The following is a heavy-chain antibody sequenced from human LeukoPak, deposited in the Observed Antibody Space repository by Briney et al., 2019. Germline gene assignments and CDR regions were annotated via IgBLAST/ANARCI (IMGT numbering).Heavy chain of an antibody. J-gene: IGHJ4*02. CDR1: GFTFSGSA. V-gene: IGHV3-73*01. D-gene: IGHD3-22*01. CDR3: WSYYDSSGYYGIDY. CDR2: IRSKANSYAT. Sequence: PGGSLRLSCAASGFTFSGSAMHWVRQASGKGLEWVGRIRSKANSYATAYAASVKGRFTISRDDSKNTAYLQMNSLKTEGTAVYYCWSYYDSSGYYGIDYWGQGTLFTVSS.